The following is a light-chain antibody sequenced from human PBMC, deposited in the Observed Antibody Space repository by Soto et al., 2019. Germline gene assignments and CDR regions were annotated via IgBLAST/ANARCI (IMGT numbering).Light chain of an antibody. V-gene: IGKV3-11*01. CDR1: QIVSSY. J-gene: IGKJ1*01. Sequence: EIVLTQSPATLSLSPGERATLSCRASQIVSSYLAWYQQKPGQAPRLSIYDASNRATGIPARFSGSGSGTEFTLAISSLQSEDFAVYYCQQYNNWPRTFGQGTKVDIK. CDR2: DAS. CDR3: QQYNNWPRT.